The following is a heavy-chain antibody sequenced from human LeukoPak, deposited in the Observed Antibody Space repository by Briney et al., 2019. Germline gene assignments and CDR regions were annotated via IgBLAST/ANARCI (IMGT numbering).Heavy chain of an antibody. CDR2: IRYDGSDK. CDR3: ARESWLGEPKTFDI. CDR1: GFTFSSYG. D-gene: IGHD3-10*01. Sequence: PGGSLRLSCAASGFTFSSYGMHWVRQAPGKGLEWVAVIRYDGSDKYHADSVKGRFTISRDNSKNMLCLQMNSLRAEDTAVYYCARESWLGEPKTFDIWGQGTMVTVSS. J-gene: IGHJ3*02. V-gene: IGHV3-33*01.